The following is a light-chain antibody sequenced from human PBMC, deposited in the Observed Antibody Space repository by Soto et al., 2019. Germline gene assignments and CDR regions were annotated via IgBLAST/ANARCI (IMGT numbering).Light chain of an antibody. CDR1: QSVSTSY. J-gene: IGKJ4*01. CDR3: QQYGSVPLT. CDR2: GAS. V-gene: IGKV3-20*01. Sequence: EIVLTQSPGTLSLSPGERATLSCRASQSVSTSYLAWYQQKPGQAPRLLIYGASSRATGIPDRFSGSGSGADFTLTISRLEPEDFAVYYCQQYGSVPLTCGRGTKVEIK.